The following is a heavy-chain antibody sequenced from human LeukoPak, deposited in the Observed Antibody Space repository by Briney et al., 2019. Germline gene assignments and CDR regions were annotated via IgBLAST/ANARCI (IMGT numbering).Heavy chain of an antibody. Sequence: GGYLRLSCAASGFTFSSYSMNWVRQAPGKGLEWVSYISSSSSTIYYADSVKGRFTISRDNAKNSLYLQMSNLRAEDTAVYFCARGGGLDVWGQGATVTVSS. D-gene: IGHD3-16*01. V-gene: IGHV3-48*01. CDR2: ISSSSSTI. J-gene: IGHJ6*02. CDR3: ARGGGLDV. CDR1: GFTFSSYS.